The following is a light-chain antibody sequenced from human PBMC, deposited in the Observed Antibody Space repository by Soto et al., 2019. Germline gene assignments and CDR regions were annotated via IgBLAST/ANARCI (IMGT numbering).Light chain of an antibody. V-gene: IGLV2-14*01. J-gene: IGLJ2*01. CDR3: HSWTTSTTMK. CDR1: SSNVGAYNY. Sequence: QSVLTQPASVSGSPGQSITISCTGTSSNVGAYNYVSWYQQHPGKAPKLMIYDVNNRPSGVSDRFSGSKSGNTASLTISGLQAEDEADYYCHSWTTSTTMKFGGGTKVTVL. CDR2: DVN.